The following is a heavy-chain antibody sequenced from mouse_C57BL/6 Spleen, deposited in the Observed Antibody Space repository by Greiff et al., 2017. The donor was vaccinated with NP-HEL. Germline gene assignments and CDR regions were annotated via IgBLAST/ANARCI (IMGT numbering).Heavy chain of an antibody. CDR3: ARTIYYSNPYAMDY. D-gene: IGHD2-5*01. Sequence: VKLMESGPGLVQPSQSLSITCTVSGFSLTSYGVHWVRQSPGKGLEWLGVIWSGGSTDYNAAFISRLSISKDNSKSQVFFKMNSLQADDTAIYYCARTIYYSNPYAMDYWGQGTSVTVSS. CDR2: IWSGGST. J-gene: IGHJ4*01. CDR1: GFSLTSYG. V-gene: IGHV2-2*01.